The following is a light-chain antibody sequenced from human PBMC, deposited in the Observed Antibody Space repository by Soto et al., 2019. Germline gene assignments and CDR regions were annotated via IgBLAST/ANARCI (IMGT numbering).Light chain of an antibody. CDR1: QSVSSN. CDR2: GAS. J-gene: IGKJ5*01. CDR3: QKYNNWPLT. V-gene: IGKV3-15*01. Sequence: EIVMTQSPATLSVSPGERATLSCRASQSVSSNLAWYQQKPGQAPRLVIYGASTRATGIPARFSGSGSGTEFTLTISRLQSEDFAVYYCQKYNNWPLTFGQGTRLEIK.